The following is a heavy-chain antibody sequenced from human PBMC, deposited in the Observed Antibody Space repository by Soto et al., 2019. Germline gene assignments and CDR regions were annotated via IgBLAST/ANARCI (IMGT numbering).Heavy chain of an antibody. CDR1: GFTFSSYG. D-gene: IGHD6-13*01. V-gene: IGHV3-30*18. Sequence: QVQLVESGGGVVQPGRSLRLSCAASGFTFSSYGMHWVRQAPGKGLEWVAVISYDGSNKYYADSVKGRFTISRDNSKNTLSLQMSSLRAEDTAVYYGAQDGSPPRIAAASTDYDGMDVWGQGTTVTVSS. J-gene: IGHJ6*01. CDR3: AQDGSPPRIAAASTDYDGMDV. CDR2: ISYDGSNK.